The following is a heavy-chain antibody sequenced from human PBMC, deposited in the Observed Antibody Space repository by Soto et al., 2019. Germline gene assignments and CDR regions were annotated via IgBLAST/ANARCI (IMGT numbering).Heavy chain of an antibody. D-gene: IGHD6-6*01. Sequence: PGESLKISCKGSGYSFTSYWIGWVRQMPGKGLEWMGIIYPGDSDTRYSPSFQGQVTISADKSISTAYLQWSSLKASDTAMYYCSRHGLLYSGSSENDHWGQGTLVTVSS. V-gene: IGHV5-51*01. CDR1: GYSFTSYW. CDR2: IYPGDSDT. CDR3: SRHGLLYSGSSENDH. J-gene: IGHJ4*02.